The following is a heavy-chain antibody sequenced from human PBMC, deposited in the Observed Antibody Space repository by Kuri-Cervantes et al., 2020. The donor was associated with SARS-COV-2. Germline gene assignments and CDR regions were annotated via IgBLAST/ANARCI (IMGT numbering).Heavy chain of an antibody. CDR1: GYTFTSYD. CDR3: ARILQVVPASVVYYFDY. D-gene: IGHD2-2*01. CDR2: INPNSGGT. V-gene: IGHV1-2*02. Sequence: ASVKVSCKASGYTFTSYDINWVRQAPGQGLEWMGWINPNSGGTNYAQKFQGRVTMTRDTSISTAYMELSRLRSDDTAVYYCARILQVVPASVVYYFDYWGQGTLVTVSS. J-gene: IGHJ4*02.